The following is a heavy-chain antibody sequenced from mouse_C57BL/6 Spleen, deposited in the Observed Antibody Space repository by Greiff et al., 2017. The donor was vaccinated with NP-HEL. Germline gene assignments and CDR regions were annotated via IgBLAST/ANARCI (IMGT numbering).Heavy chain of an antibody. CDR1: GYTFTGHT. CDR2: IYPGSGST. J-gene: IGHJ3*01. Sequence: VQLQQSGAELVKPGASVKMSCKVSGYTFTGHTITWVKQRPEQGLEWIGYIYPGSGSTNYNEKFKGKATLTADTSSSTAYMQLNSLTSEDSAVYFCARDNYGSRFADWGKGTLVTVSS. D-gene: IGHD1-1*01. V-gene: IGHV1-78*01. CDR3: ARDNYGSRFAD.